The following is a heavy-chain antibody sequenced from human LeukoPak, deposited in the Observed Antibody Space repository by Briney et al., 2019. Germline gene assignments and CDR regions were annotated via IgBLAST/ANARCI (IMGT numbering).Heavy chain of an antibody. CDR2: IYYTGAP. CDR1: GDSMSGYY. J-gene: IGHJ4*02. CDR3: ARPLGRKTATNDY. D-gene: IGHD5-24*01. V-gene: IGHV4-59*08. Sequence: SETLSLTCSVSGDSMSGYYWSWIRLPPGRGLEFIGYIYYTGAPNYNPSLESRLTISVDTSRKQFSLRLTSVTAADTAVYYCARPLGRKTATNDYWGQGTLVTVSS.